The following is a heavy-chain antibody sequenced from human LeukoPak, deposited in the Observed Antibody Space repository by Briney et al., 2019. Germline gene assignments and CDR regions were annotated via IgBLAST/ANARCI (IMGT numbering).Heavy chain of an antibody. CDR3: ARSRYCSGGSCYLGYFQH. J-gene: IGHJ1*01. CDR1: GFTVSSNY. CDR2: IKQDGSEK. Sequence: GGSLRLSCAASGFTVSSNYMSWVRQAPGKGLEWVANIKQDGSEKYYVDSVKGRFTISRDNAKNSLYLQMNSLRAEDTAVYYCARSRYCSGGSCYLGYFQHWGQGTLVTVSS. D-gene: IGHD2-15*01. V-gene: IGHV3-7*01.